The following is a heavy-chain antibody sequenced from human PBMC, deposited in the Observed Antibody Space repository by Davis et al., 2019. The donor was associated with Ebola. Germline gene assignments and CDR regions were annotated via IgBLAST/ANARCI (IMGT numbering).Heavy chain of an antibody. Sequence: AASVKVSCKASGYTFTSYGINWVRQAPGQGLEWMGWSSAYNGNTNYAQKFQGRVTITADESTSTAYMELSSLRSEDTAVYYCARRTIFGVVGPTPTYYYGMDVWGQGTTVTVSS. CDR1: GYTFTSYG. CDR3: ARRTIFGVVGPTPTYYYGMDV. D-gene: IGHD3-3*01. J-gene: IGHJ6*02. V-gene: IGHV1-18*01. CDR2: SSAYNGNT.